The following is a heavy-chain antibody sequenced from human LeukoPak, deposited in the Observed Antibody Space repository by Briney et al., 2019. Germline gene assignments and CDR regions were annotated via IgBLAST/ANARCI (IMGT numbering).Heavy chain of an antibody. J-gene: IGHJ4*02. CDR3: ARGGDRSFDY. D-gene: IGHD3-10*01. Sequence: PSGTLSLTCAVSGVSISSNLWWTWVRQTPGKGLERIAEIHHSGRIIYNPSHKSRVTISVDKAKNQFSLNLNSVTAADTAVYYCARGGDRSFDYWGQGTLVTVSS. V-gene: IGHV4-4*02. CDR2: IHHSGRI. CDR1: GVSISSNLW.